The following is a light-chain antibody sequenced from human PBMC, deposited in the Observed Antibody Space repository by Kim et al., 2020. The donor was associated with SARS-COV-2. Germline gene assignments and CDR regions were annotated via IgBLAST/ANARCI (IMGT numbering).Light chain of an antibody. J-gene: IGKJ1*01. Sequence: DIQMTQSPSSLSASVGDRVTITCRASQDISSSLAWYQQKPGKAPALLLYSASKLETGVPSRFRGSGSGTDYTLTINSLQPEDFATYYCQQYYSTLGAFGLGTKVEIK. CDR3: QQYYSTLGA. CDR1: QDISSS. V-gene: IGKV1-NL1*01. CDR2: SAS.